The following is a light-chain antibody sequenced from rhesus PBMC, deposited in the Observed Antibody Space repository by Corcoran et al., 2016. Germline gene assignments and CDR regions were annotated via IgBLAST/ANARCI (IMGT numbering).Light chain of an antibody. V-gene: IGKV1-94*01. J-gene: IGKJ4*01. Sequence: DIQMTQSPSSLSASVGDRVTVTCRASQGINKELSWYQQKPGKAPPLLIYTATSLQTGVSSRFSGSGSGTDYPLTISSLQPEDVATYYCLQDYTTPTFGGGTKVEIK. CDR1: QGINKE. CDR2: TAT. CDR3: LQDYTTPT.